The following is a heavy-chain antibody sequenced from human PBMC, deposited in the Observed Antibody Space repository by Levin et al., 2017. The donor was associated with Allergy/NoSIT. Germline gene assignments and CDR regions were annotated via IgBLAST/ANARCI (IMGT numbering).Heavy chain of an antibody. D-gene: IGHD2-15*01. CDR1: GGSISSYY. Sequence: SQTLSLTCTVSGGSISSYYWSWIRQPPGKGLEWIGYIYYSGSTNYNPSLKSRVTISVDTSKNQFSLKLSSVTAADTAVYYCAREVQLGYCSGGSCLWGTYYFDYWGQGTLVTVSS. J-gene: IGHJ4*02. CDR2: IYYSGST. V-gene: IGHV4-59*01. CDR3: AREVQLGYCSGGSCLWGTYYFDY.